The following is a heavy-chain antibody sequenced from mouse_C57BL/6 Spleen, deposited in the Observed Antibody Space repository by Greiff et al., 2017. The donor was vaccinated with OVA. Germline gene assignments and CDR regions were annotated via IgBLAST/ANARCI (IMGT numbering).Heavy chain of an antibody. CDR2: ISYDGSN. D-gene: IGHD1-1*01. CDR3: AREGGSTVVAGMDY. V-gene: IGHV3-6*01. CDR1: GYSITSGYY. Sequence: EVHLVESGPGLVKPSQSLSLTCSVTGYSITSGYYWNWIRQFPGNKLEWMGYISYDGSNNYNPSLKNRISITRDTSKNQFFLKLNSVTTEDTATDYSAREGGSTVVAGMDYWGQGTSVTVSS. J-gene: IGHJ4*01.